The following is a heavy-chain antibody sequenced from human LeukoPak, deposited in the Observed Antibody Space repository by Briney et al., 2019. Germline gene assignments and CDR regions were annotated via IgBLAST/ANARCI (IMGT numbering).Heavy chain of an antibody. Sequence: GGSLRLSCAASGFTFSSYSMNWVRQAPGKGLEWVSYISSSSNTIYYADSVKGRFTISRDNAKNSLYLQMNSLRAEDTAVYYCAKSPYCSGGSCYSVDYYYYYMDVWGKGTTVTVSS. CDR1: GFTFSSYS. CDR2: ISSSSNTI. D-gene: IGHD2-15*01. CDR3: AKSPYCSGGSCYSVDYYYYYMDV. V-gene: IGHV3-48*04. J-gene: IGHJ6*03.